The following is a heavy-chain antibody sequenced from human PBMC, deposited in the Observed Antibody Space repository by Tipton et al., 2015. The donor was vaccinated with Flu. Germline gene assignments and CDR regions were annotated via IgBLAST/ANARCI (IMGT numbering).Heavy chain of an antibody. D-gene: IGHD6-13*01. J-gene: IGHJ4*02. V-gene: IGHV1-3*01. CDR1: GYTFTSYA. Sequence: QLVQSGAEVKKPGASVKVSCKASGYTFTSYAMHWVRQAPGQRLEWMGWINAGNGNTKYSQKFQGRVTITRDTSASTAYMELSSLRSEDTAVYYCARDPGGIAAAGTGDYWGQGTLVTVSS. CDR3: ARDPGGIAAAGTGDY. CDR2: INAGNGNT.